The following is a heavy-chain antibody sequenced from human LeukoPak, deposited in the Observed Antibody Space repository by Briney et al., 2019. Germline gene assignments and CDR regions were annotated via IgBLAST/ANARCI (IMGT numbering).Heavy chain of an antibody. CDR1: GYTFTNFY. CDR3: TGDLLGFATTPLSD. J-gene: IGHJ4*02. V-gene: IGHV1-2*02. Sequence: ASVKVSCKASGYTFTNFYMHWVPQAPGHGLEWMGWINPNRGDRNYAQKFQGRVTMTRDTSISTAFMELSRLTSNDTAVYYCTGDLLGFATTPLSDWGQGTLVTVSS. CDR2: INPNRGDR. D-gene: IGHD1-14*01.